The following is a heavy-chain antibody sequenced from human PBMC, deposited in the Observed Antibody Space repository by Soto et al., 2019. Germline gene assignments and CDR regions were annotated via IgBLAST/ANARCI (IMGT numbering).Heavy chain of an antibody. J-gene: IGHJ4*02. D-gene: IGHD6-13*01. V-gene: IGHV3-21*01. CDR1: GFTFSSYS. Sequence: EVQLVESGEGLVKPGGSLRLSCAASGFTFSSYSMNWVRQAPGKGLEWVSSISSSSSYIYYADSVKGRFTISRDNAKNSLYLQMNSLRAEDTAVYYCARETHWPGYSIDYWGQGTLVTVSS. CDR2: ISSSSSYI. CDR3: ARETHWPGYSIDY.